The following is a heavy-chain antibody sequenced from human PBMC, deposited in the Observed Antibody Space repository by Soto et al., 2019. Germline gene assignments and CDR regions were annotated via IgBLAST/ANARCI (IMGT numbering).Heavy chain of an antibody. CDR2: ISGSGGSK. CDR3: AKGGVGAARPYGYYYYMDV. D-gene: IGHD6-6*01. Sequence: GGSLRLSCAASGFTFSSYAMSWVRQAPGKGLEWVSAISGSGGSKYYADSVKGRFTISRDNSKNTLYLQMNSLRAEDTAVYYCAKGGVGAARPYGYYYYMDVWGKGTTVTVSS. V-gene: IGHV3-23*01. J-gene: IGHJ6*03. CDR1: GFTFSSYA.